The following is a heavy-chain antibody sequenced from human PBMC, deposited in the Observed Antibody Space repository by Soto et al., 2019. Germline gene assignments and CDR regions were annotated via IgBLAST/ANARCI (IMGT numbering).Heavy chain of an antibody. CDR2: ISAYNGNT. D-gene: IGHD3-10*01. Sequence: GASVKVSCKASGYTFTSYGISWVRQAPGQGLEWMGWISAYNGNTNYAQKLQGRVTMTTDTSTSTAYMELRSLRSDDTAVYYCARLLLWFGESHGNWFDPWGQGTLVTVSS. CDR3: ARLLLWFGESHGNWFDP. CDR1: GYTFTSYG. J-gene: IGHJ5*02. V-gene: IGHV1-18*04.